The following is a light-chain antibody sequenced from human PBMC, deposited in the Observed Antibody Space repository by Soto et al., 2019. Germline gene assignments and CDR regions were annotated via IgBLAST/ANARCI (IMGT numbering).Light chain of an antibody. J-gene: IGLJ3*02. CDR3: LLYYAAAPV. CDR1: TGAVTSGYY. V-gene: IGLV7-43*01. CDR2: GTS. Sequence: QAVVTQEPSLTVSPGGTVTLTCASSTGAVTSGYYPNWFQQKPGQAPRALIYGTSNKQSWTPARFSGSLLGGKAALTLSGVQPEDEAEYYCLLYYAAAPVFGGGTKLTVL.